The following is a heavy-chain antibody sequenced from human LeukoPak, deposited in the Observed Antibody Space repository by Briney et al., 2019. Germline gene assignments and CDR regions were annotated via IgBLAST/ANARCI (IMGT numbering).Heavy chain of an antibody. CDR2: IYSGGST. Sequence: GGSLRLSCAASGFTFSHYSMNWVRQAPGKGLEWVSVIYSGGSTYYADSVKGRFTISRDNSKNTLYLQMNSLRAEDTAVYYCARGGQQLVRSWFDPWGQGTLVTVSS. CDR3: ARGGQQLVRSWFDP. CDR1: GFTFSHYS. J-gene: IGHJ5*02. D-gene: IGHD6-13*01. V-gene: IGHV3-66*01.